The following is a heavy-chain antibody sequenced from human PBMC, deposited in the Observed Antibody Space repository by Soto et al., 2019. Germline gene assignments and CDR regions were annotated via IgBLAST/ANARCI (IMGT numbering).Heavy chain of an antibody. CDR2: IVPIFGTA. V-gene: IGHV1-69*13. Sequence: SVKVSCKASGGTFSSYAISWVRQAPGQGLEWMGGIVPIFGTANYAQKFQGRVTITADESTSTAYMELSSLRSEDTAVYYCARVGGSAANWNYNFDYWGQGTLVTVSS. J-gene: IGHJ4*02. CDR1: GGTFSSYA. D-gene: IGHD1-7*01. CDR3: ARVGGSAANWNYNFDY.